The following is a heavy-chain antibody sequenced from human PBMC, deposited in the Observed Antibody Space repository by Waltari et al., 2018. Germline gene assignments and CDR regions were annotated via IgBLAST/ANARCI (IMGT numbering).Heavy chain of an antibody. D-gene: IGHD1-26*01. CDR2: IYHSGST. V-gene: IGHV4-31*03. Sequence: QVQLQESGPGLVKPSQTLSLTCTVSGGSISRGGYYWSWLRQHPGKGLEWIGYIYHSGSTYYNPSLKSRVTISVDRSKNQFSLKLSSVTAADTAVYYCARDRVGATTAYYYGMDVWGQGTTVTVSS. J-gene: IGHJ6*02. CDR1: GGSISRGGYY. CDR3: ARDRVGATTAYYYGMDV.